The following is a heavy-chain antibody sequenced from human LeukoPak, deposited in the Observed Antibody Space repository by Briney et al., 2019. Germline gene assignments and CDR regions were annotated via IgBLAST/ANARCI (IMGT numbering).Heavy chain of an antibody. Sequence: GASVKVSCKASGYTFTGYYMHWVRQAPGQGLEWMGWINPNSGGTNYAQKFQGRVTMTRDTSISTAYMELSRLRSDDTAVYYCARETSSSWYQAHDYWGQGTLVTVSS. D-gene: IGHD6-13*01. J-gene: IGHJ4*02. V-gene: IGHV1-2*02. CDR3: ARETSSSWYQAHDY. CDR2: INPNSGGT. CDR1: GYTFTGYY.